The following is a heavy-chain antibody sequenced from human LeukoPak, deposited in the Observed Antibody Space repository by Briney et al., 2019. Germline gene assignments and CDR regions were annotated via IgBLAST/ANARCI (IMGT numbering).Heavy chain of an antibody. CDR3: ARLLDGNNYVMAVVTDAFDV. D-gene: IGHD5-24*01. CDR1: GFTFSSYA. Sequence: GGSLRLSCAASGFTFSSYAMSWVRQAPGKGLEWVSAISGSGGSPYYADSVKGRFTISRDNSKNTLYLQMNSLRAEDTAVYYCARLLDGNNYVMAVVTDAFDVWGQGTMVTVSS. J-gene: IGHJ3*01. CDR2: ISGSGGSP. V-gene: IGHV3-23*01.